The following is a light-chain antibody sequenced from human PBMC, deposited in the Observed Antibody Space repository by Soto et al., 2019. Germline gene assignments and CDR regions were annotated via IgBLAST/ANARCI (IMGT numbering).Light chain of an antibody. Sequence: QSVLTQPPSASGTPGQRVTISCSGSPSNIGENTVTWYQQLPGTAPKVLIYSDDQRPSGVPDRFSGSKSGTSASLAISGLQSEDEADYYCSSYTSSSTLVFGGGTKLTVL. CDR1: PSNIGENT. CDR2: SDD. CDR3: SSYTSSSTLV. V-gene: IGLV1-44*01. J-gene: IGLJ2*01.